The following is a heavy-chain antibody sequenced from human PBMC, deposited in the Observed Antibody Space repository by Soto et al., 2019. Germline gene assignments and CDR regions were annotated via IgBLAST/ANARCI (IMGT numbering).Heavy chain of an antibody. D-gene: IGHD3-10*01. CDR3: ASRGMAYGSGSYYKNVGYYFDY. CDR1: GFTFSSYS. CDR2: ISSSSSYI. J-gene: IGHJ4*02. V-gene: IGHV3-21*01. Sequence: EVQLVESGGGLVKPGGSLRLSCAASGFTFSSYSMNWVRQAPGKGLEWVSSISSSSSYIYYADSVKGRFTISRDNAKNSLYLQMNSLRAEDTAVYYCASRGMAYGSGSYYKNVGYYFDYWGQGTLVTVSS.